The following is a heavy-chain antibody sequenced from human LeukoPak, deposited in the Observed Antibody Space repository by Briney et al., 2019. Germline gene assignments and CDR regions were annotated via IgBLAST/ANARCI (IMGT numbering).Heavy chain of an antibody. CDR3: ARDFKYYGSSGYYAFDI. CDR1: GGSMSSYY. D-gene: IGHD3-22*01. J-gene: IGHJ3*02. Sequence: PSETLSLTCTVSGGSMSSYYWSWIRQPPGKGLEWIGYIYYSGSTNYNPSLKSRITMSVDTSKNQFSLKLTSVTAADTAVYYCARDFKYYGSSGYYAFDIWGQGTMVTVSS. V-gene: IGHV4-59*01. CDR2: IYYSGST.